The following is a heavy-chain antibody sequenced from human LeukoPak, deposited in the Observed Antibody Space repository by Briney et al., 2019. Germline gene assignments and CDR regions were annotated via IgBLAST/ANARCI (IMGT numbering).Heavy chain of an antibody. J-gene: IGHJ4*02. CDR1: GGSISSYY. CDR3: VREGSSSRFVDY. D-gene: IGHD3-10*01. V-gene: IGHV4-59*01. CDR2: IDYSGSN. Sequence: SETLSLTCTVSGGSISSYYWSWMRQPPGKGLEGISYIDYSGSNKYNPSLKSRVSISVDTSKNQFSLKMSSVTAADTALYYCVREGSSSRFVDYWGQGTLVTVSS.